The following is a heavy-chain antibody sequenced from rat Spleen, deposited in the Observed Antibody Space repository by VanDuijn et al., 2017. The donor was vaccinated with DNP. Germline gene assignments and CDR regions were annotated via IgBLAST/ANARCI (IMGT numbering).Heavy chain of an antibody. CDR1: GFSLTSYG. D-gene: IGHD1-9*01. J-gene: IGHJ2*01. V-gene: IGHV2-41*01. CDR2: IWNTGGT. CDR3: ARSYSGYKAYFDF. Sequence: QVQLTESGPGLVQPSQALSLTCTVSGFSLTSYGVSWVRQPPGKGLEWMGIIWNTGGTRYNSALKSRLTIIKDTSKSQVFLKMNSLQIEDTATYYCARSYSGYKAYFDFWGQGVVVTVSS.